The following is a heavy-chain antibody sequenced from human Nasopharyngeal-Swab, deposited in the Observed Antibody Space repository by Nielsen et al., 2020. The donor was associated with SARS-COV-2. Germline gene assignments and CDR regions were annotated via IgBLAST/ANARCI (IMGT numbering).Heavy chain of an antibody. CDR1: RLPVTPSGMD. J-gene: IGHJ4*02. Sequence: LSHSFPLSCPFSRLPVTPSGMDVVWVRQPPGKAREWLALVYWDDDKRYSLSLKSRLTITKDTSKNQVVPTNTNMDPVDTDTYYCAHRRGEVVDAHLDHWGQGTLVTVSS. CDR2: VYWDDDK. V-gene: IGHV2-5*02. CDR3: AHRRGEVVDAHLDH. D-gene: IGHD2-2*01.